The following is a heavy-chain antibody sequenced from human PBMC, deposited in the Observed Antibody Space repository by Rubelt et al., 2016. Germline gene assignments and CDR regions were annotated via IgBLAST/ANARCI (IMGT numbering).Heavy chain of an antibody. CDR3: AREGTYFDY. Sequence: QLQLQESGPGLVKPSETLSLTCTVSGGSISSRSHYWGWIRQPPGKGLEWIGSIYSSGSTYYNPSLKSRVTISVDTSKNQFSLNLSSVTAADTAVYDCAREGTYFDYWGQGILVTVSS. V-gene: IGHV4-39*07. CDR2: IYSSGST. CDR1: GGSISSRSHY. J-gene: IGHJ4*02.